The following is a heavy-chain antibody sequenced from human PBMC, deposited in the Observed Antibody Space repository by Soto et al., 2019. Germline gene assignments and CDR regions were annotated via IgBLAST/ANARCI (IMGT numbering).Heavy chain of an antibody. CDR1: VFTFSSYA. D-gene: IGHD6-13*01. Sequence: GGSLRLSCAASVFTFSSYAMSWVRQAPGKGLEWVSAISGSGGSTYYADSVKGRFTISRDNSKNTLYLQMNSLRAEDTAVYYCAKARYSSSLGWFDPWGQGTLVTVSS. CDR3: AKARYSSSLGWFDP. CDR2: ISGSGGST. J-gene: IGHJ5*02. V-gene: IGHV3-23*01.